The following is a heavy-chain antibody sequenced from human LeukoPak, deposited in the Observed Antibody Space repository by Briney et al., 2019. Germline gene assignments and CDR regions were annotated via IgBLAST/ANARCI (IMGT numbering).Heavy chain of an antibody. J-gene: IGHJ5*02. V-gene: IGHV1-46*01. D-gene: IGHD2-2*01. CDR3: ARDACSSTICQAGGNWFDP. CDR2: INPSGGSR. Sequence: GASVKASCKASGYTFTSYYMHWVRQAPGQGLEWMGTINPSGGSRSYAQKFQGRVTMTRDTSTSTVYMELSSLRSEDTAVYFCARDACSSTICQAGGNWFDPWGQGTLVTVS. CDR1: GYTFTSYY.